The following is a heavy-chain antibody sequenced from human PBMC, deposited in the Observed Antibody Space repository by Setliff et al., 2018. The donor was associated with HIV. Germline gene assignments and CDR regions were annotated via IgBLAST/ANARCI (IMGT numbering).Heavy chain of an antibody. CDR3: ATGFGAVTDYAMDV. J-gene: IGHJ6*02. D-gene: IGHD3-10*01. Sequence: ASVKVSCKISGYGLTELSRHWVRQAPGKGLEWMGGFEPEYAETLYAQKFKGRVNMTVDTTTDTAYMELSGLRPDDTAVYYCATGFGAVTDYAMDVWGQGTTVTVSS. CDR1: GYGLTELS. CDR2: FEPEYAET. V-gene: IGHV1-24*01.